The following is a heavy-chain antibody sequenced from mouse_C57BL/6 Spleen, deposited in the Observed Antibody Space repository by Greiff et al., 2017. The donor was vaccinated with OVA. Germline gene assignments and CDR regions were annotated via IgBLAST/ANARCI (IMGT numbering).Heavy chain of an antibody. CDR1: GYTFTSYW. D-gene: IGHD1-1*01. CDR3: ARRDYYGSSYCAY. CDR2: IDPSDSYT. V-gene: IGHV1-59*01. J-gene: IGHJ3*01. Sequence: QVQLQQPGAELVRPGTSVKLSCKASGYTFTSYWMHWVKQRPGQGLEWIGVIDPSDSYTNYNQKFKGKATLTVDTSSSTAYMQLSSLTSEDSAVYYCARRDYYGSSYCAYWGQGTLVTVSA.